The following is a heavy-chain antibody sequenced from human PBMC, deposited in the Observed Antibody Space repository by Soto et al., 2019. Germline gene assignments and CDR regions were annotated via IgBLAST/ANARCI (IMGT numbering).Heavy chain of an antibody. J-gene: IGHJ6*02. Sequence: ASVKVSCKASGYTFTSYGISWVRQAPGQGLEWMGWISAYNGNTNYAQKLQGRVTMTTDTSTSTAYMELRSLRSDDTAVYYCARDQGSGSKEYYYGMDVWGQGTTVTVSS. V-gene: IGHV1-18*01. D-gene: IGHD3-10*01. CDR1: GYTFTSYG. CDR2: ISAYNGNT. CDR3: ARDQGSGSKEYYYGMDV.